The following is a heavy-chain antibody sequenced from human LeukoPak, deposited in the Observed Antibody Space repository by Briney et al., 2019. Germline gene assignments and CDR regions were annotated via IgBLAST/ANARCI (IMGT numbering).Heavy chain of an antibody. D-gene: IGHD2-21*02. Sequence: SETLSLTCTVSGDSISSGRYYWSWIRQPAGKGLEWIGRIYTSGSTNYNPSLKSRVTISVDTSKNQFSLKLSSVTAADTAVYYCARVSELGTDNFDYWGQGTLITVSS. CDR2: IYTSGST. V-gene: IGHV4-61*02. CDR3: ARVSELGTDNFDY. CDR1: GDSISSGRYY. J-gene: IGHJ4*02.